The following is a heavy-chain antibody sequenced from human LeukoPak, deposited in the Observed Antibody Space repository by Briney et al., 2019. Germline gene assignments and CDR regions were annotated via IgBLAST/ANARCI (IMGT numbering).Heavy chain of an antibody. CDR3: ARSLEYSSSWGLDH. CDR2: ISAYNGNT. J-gene: IGHJ4*02. V-gene: IGHV1-18*01. D-gene: IGHD6-6*01. Sequence: ASVKVSCKASGYTFTSYGISWVRQAPGQGLEWMGWISAYNGNTNYAQKLQGRVTMTTDTSTSTAYMELRSLRSVDTAVYYCARSLEYSSSWGLDHWGQGTLVTVSS. CDR1: GYTFTSYG.